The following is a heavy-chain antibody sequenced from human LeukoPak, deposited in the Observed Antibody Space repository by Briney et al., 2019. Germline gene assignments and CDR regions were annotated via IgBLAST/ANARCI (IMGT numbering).Heavy chain of an antibody. CDR1: GFTFSNYA. CDR3: AKDSYSGWYVD. D-gene: IGHD6-19*01. CDR2: VSLSGRST. Sequence: GGSLRLSCAGSGFTFSNYAMSWVRQAPGKGLEWVSGVSLSGRSTYYADSVKGRFTVSRDNSENRLYLQMSSLRAEDTAVYFCAKDSYSGWYVDWGQGTLVTVSS. V-gene: IGHV3-23*01. J-gene: IGHJ4*02.